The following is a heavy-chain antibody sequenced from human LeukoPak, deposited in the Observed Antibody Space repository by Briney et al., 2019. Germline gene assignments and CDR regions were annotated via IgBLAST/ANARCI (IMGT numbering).Heavy chain of an antibody. V-gene: IGHV3-30*04. D-gene: IGHD6-19*01. CDR2: ISYDESNK. Sequence: GRSLRLSCAASGFTFSSYAMHWVRQAPGKGLEWVAVISYDESNKYYADSVKGRFTISRDNSKNTLYLQMNSLRAEDTAVYYCARGGRGEAVARSPPNYWGQGTLVTVSS. CDR3: ARGGRGEAVARSPPNY. J-gene: IGHJ4*02. CDR1: GFTFSSYA.